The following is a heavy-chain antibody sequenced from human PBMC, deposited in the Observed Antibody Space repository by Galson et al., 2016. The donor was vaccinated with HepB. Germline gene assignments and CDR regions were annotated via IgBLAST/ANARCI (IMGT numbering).Heavy chain of an antibody. D-gene: IGHD5-18*01. CDR2: QKEDGGET. CDR3: VRDLRQLRLERYGMDV. V-gene: IGHV3-7*01. J-gene: IGHJ6*02. Sequence: SLIPSCAASGFTFSSYWLSWVRQAPGTGLEWVAKQKEDGGETYYVVSVRGRFSTSGDKAKNTLYLQMNSLRAEDTAVYYCVRDLRQLRLERYGMDVWGQETTVTVSS. CDR1: GFTFSSYW.